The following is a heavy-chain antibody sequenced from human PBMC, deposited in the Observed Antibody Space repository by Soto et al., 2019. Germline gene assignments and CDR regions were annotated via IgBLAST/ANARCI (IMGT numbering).Heavy chain of an antibody. J-gene: IGHJ6*02. V-gene: IGHV1-69*01. D-gene: IGHD2-15*01. CDR1: GGTFSSYA. Sequence: QVQLVQSGAEVKKPGSSVKVSCKAPGGTFSSYAISWVRQAPGQGLEWMGGVIPIFGTAKYAQKFQGRVTITADESTSTGYMELRSLRSEDTAVYYCARSQGGSGSLDIYYYYYYGMDVWGQGTTVTVSS. CDR3: ARSQGGSGSLDIYYYYYYGMDV. CDR2: VIPIFGTA.